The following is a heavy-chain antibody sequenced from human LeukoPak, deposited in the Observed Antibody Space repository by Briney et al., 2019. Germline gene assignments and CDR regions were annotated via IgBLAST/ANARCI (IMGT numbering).Heavy chain of an antibody. CDR2: IKKRASGGTA. CDR3: TGVLDTWFSIC. CDR1: GFRFFDAW. V-gene: IGHV3-15*07. J-gene: IGHJ4*02. D-gene: IGHD2-21*01. Sequence: GGSLRLSCAASGFRFFDAWMNWVRQTPGKGLEWVGRIKKRASGGTADYAASVKGRFTISRDDSKDMLYLEMSNLKAEDTAIYFCTGVLDTWFSICWGQGTPVTVSS.